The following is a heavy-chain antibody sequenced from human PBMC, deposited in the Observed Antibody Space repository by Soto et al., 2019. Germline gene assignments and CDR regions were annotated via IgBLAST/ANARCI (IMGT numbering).Heavy chain of an antibody. V-gene: IGHV3-23*01. Sequence: WGSLRLSCAASGFTFSSYAIIFFRHSPGKGLEWVSAISGSGGSTYYADSVKGRFTISRDNSKNTLYLQMNSLRAEDTAVYYCAKGSLYYYYGMDVWGQGTTVTVSS. CDR3: AKGSLYYYYGMDV. J-gene: IGHJ6*02. D-gene: IGHD3-10*01. CDR1: GFTFSSYA. CDR2: ISGSGGST.